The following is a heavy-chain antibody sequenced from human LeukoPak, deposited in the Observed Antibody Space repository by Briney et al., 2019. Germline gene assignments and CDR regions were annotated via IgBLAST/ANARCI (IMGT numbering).Heavy chain of an antibody. J-gene: IGHJ4*02. CDR1: GGSINSYY. CDR3: ARGLAAAATSYFDY. Sequence: SETLSITCTVSGGSINSYYWSWIRQPPGKGLEWIGYIYYSGSTNYSPSLKGRVTISVDTSKNQFSLKLSSVTAADTAVYYCARGLAAAATSYFDYWEEGTLLTVSS. CDR2: IYYSGST. V-gene: IGHV4-59*01. D-gene: IGHD6-13*01.